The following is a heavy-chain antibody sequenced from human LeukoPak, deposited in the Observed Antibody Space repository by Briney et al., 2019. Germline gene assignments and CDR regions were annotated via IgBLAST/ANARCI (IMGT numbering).Heavy chain of an antibody. CDR1: GDSVSSPNSY. V-gene: IGHV4-61*02. CDR3: ARGLQEMATLKGFDS. CDR2: IYSKGAT. D-gene: IGHD5-24*01. J-gene: IGHJ4*02. Sequence: SETLSLTCTVSGDSVSSPNSYWTWIRQPAGKGLEWIGRIYSKGATNYNPSLKSRITISLDTSKNQLSLQLISVTAADTAVYYCARGLQEMATLKGFDSWGQGTLVTVSS.